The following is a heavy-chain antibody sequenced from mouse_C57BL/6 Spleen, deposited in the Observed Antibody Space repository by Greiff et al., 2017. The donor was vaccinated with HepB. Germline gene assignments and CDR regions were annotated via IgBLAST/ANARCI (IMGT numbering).Heavy chain of an antibody. V-gene: IGHV1-7*01. CDR2: INPSSGYT. CDR3: LTSNYDYPFDY. Sequence: QVQLQQSGAELAKPGASVKLSCKASGYTFTSYWMHWVKQRPGQGLEWIGYINPSSGYTKYNQKFKDKATLTADKSSSTAYMQLSSLTYEDSAVYYCLTSNYDYPFDYWGQGTTLTVSS. CDR1: GYTFTSYW. D-gene: IGHD2-4*01. J-gene: IGHJ2*01.